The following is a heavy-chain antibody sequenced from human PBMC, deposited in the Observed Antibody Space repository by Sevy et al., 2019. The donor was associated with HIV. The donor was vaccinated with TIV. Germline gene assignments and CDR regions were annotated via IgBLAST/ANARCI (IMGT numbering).Heavy chain of an antibody. CDR1: GFTFSYSG. D-gene: IGHD6-19*01. J-gene: IGHJ4*02. CDR3: ARESGSDWYLDF. V-gene: IGHV3-30*02. Sequence: GGSLRLSCAASGFTFSYSGMHWVRQAPGQGLEWVTFIQYDGNNKYYADSVKGRFTISRDNSKNTVYLHMNSLRVDDTAVYYCARESGSDWYLDFWGQGTLVTVSS. CDR2: IQYDGNNK.